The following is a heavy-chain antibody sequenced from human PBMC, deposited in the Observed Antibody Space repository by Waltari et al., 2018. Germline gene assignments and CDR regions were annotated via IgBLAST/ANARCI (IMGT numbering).Heavy chain of an antibody. CDR2: IKTDSEGAAT. J-gene: IGHJ4*02. CDR1: GMSRRTFNSAY. CDR3: VTDRGDFDY. Sequence: VQLVESGGGLVQPGGSLRLSCVVSGMSRRTFNSAYMSWVRRAPTRGLEWIGRIKTDSEGAATEFAAPVKGRFSISRDDSKKTLYLQLSSLEKDDTAVYYCVTDRGDFDYWGQGTLVTVSS. D-gene: IGHD3-10*01. V-gene: IGHV3-15*01.